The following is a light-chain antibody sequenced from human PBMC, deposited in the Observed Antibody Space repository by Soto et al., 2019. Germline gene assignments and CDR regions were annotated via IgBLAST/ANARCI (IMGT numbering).Light chain of an antibody. CDR2: RNI. Sequence: QSVLTQPPSASGTPGQRVNISCSGSSSNIGSNYVYWYRQFPGTAPKLLIQRNIQRPSGVPARFSGSKSGTSASLAISGLRSEDEADYYCSSYTSSSPYVFGTGTKLTVL. V-gene: IGLV1-47*01. J-gene: IGLJ1*01. CDR1: SSNIGSNY. CDR3: SSYTSSSPYV.